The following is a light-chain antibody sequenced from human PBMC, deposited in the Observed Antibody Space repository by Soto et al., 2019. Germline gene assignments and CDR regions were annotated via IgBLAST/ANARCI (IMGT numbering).Light chain of an antibody. CDR2: GAC. J-gene: IGKJ4*01. Sequence: EIVMSHFQVALSLPPGERATLSCRASQSVSSYLAWYQQKPGPAPILLIYGACTRATGIPARCSGSGSGTEFTLTISSLQAEDFAVYYCQQYNNWLTFGGGTKVDIK. CDR3: QQYNNWLT. CDR1: QSVSSY. V-gene: IGKV3-15*01.